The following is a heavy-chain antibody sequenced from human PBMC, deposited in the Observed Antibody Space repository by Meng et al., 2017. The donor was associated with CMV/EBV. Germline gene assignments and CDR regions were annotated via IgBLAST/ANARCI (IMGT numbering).Heavy chain of an antibody. CDR1: GFTFSNAW. CDR3: TTDPTLTYYDFWSGYYTDY. J-gene: IGHJ4*02. Sequence: GESLKISCAASGFTFSNAWMSWVRQAPGKGLEWVGRIKSKTDGGTTDYAAPVKGRFTISRDDSKNTLYLQMNSLKTEDTAVYYCTTDPTLTYYDFWSGYYTDYWGQGTLVTVSS. CDR2: IKSKTDGGTT. D-gene: IGHD3-3*01. V-gene: IGHV3-15*01.